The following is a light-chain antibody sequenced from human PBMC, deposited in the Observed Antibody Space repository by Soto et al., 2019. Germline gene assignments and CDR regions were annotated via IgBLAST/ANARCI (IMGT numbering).Light chain of an antibody. CDR3: QQSFNAPRT. J-gene: IGKJ2*01. CDR2: GAS. V-gene: IGKV1-39*01. Sequence: DLQMTQSPSSLSASVGDRVTITCRASQSISSYLNWYQQKPGEAPKLLIHGASTLHIGVPARFSGSGSGTDFTLTIRSLQPEDCATYYCQQSFNAPRTFGRGTRVEIK. CDR1: QSISSY.